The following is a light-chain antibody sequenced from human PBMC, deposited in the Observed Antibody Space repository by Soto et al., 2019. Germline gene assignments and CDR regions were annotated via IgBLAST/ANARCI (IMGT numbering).Light chain of an antibody. Sequence: DIQLTQSPSFLSASVGDRVTITCRASQGISSYLAWYQQKPGKAPKLLIFAASTLHSGVPSRFSGSGSGTEFTLTISILQPEDFATYYCQHLHSYPLTFGGGTKVEMK. V-gene: IGKV1-9*01. CDR1: QGISSY. CDR3: QHLHSYPLT. CDR2: AAS. J-gene: IGKJ4*01.